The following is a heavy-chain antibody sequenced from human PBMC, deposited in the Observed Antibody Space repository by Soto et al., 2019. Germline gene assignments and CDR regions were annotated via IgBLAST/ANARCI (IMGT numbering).Heavy chain of an antibody. J-gene: IGHJ6*02. Sequence: GGSLRLSCAASGFTFSSYWMSWVRQAPGKGLEWVANIKQDGSEKYYVDSVKGRFTISRDNAKNSLYLQMNSLRAEDTAVYYCARVGWYYYDSSGYPYYYGMDVWGQGTTVTVSS. CDR1: GFTFSSYW. CDR2: IKQDGSEK. V-gene: IGHV3-7*01. D-gene: IGHD3-22*01. CDR3: ARVGWYYYDSSGYPYYYGMDV.